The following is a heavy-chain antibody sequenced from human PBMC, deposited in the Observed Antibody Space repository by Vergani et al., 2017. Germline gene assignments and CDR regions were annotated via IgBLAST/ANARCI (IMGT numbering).Heavy chain of an antibody. CDR3: AGPQGTSAYYYGGFDY. CDR2: ISSDGGST. V-gene: IGHV3-23*01. CDR1: GLIFSTYA. D-gene: IGHD3-22*01. J-gene: IGHJ4*02. Sequence: EVQLLESGGGLVQSGGSLRLSCAVSGLIFSTYATIWVRQAPGKGLEWVSTISSDGGSTYYADSVKGRFTIPRDNSKNTLSLQMNSLTAEDTAIYYCAGPQGTSAYYYGGFDYWGQGILVTVSS.